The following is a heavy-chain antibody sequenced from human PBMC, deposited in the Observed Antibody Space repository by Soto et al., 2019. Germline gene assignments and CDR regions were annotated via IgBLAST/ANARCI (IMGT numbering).Heavy chain of an antibody. CDR3: AREKVYDFWSGYMRPPGYGMDV. J-gene: IGHJ6*02. CDR1: GGSIISGGYY. Sequence: TLEILSLTCTVSGGSIISGGYYWSWIRQHPGKGLERIGYIYYSGSTYYNPSLKSRVTISVDTYKNQFSLKLSSVTAADTAVYYCAREKVYDFWSGYMRPPGYGMDVWGQGTTVTVSS. CDR2: IYYSGST. D-gene: IGHD3-3*01. V-gene: IGHV4-31*03.